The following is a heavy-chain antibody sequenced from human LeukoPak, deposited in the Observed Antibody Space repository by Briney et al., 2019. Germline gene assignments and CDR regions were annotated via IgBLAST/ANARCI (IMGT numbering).Heavy chain of an antibody. CDR2: ISGSGGST. CDR1: GFTFSSYA. CDR3: AKADTGSSGWYSRAWFFDY. Sequence: GGSLRLSCAASGFTFSSYAMSWVRQAPGKGLEWVSAISGSGGSTYYADSVKGRFTISRDNSKNTLYLQMYSLRAEDTAVYYCAKADTGSSGWYSRAWFFDYWGQGTLVTVSS. J-gene: IGHJ4*02. D-gene: IGHD6-19*01. V-gene: IGHV3-23*01.